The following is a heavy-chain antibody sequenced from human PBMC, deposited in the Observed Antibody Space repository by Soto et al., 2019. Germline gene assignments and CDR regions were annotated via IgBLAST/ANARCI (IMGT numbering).Heavy chain of an antibody. CDR3: ARASYFSEKTAYYAKSFKWFDP. CDR1: GFTFSGSE. D-gene: IGHD3-9*01. CDR2: ISYDGDNK. J-gene: IGHJ5*02. V-gene: IGHV3-30*14. Sequence: QVQLLESGGGVVQSGRSLRLSCAASGFTFSGSEMHWVRQAPGKGLEWVAFISYDGDNKYYADSVKGRFTVSRDNSRNTLHFQMDSLRPEDTAVYYCARASYFSEKTAYYAKSFKWFDPWGQGTLLTVSS.